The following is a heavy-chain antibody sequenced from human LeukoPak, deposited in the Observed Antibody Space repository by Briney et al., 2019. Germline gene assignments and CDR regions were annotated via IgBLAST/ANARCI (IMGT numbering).Heavy chain of an antibody. J-gene: IGHJ3*02. Sequence: PGGSLRLPCAVSGFTFSSYGMHWVRQAPGKGLEWVAVISYDGSNKYYADSVKGRFTISRDNSKNTLYLQMNSLRAEDTAVYYCAKDFSGYDYNLCAFDIWGQGTMVTVSS. V-gene: IGHV3-30*18. CDR2: ISYDGSNK. D-gene: IGHD5-12*01. CDR3: AKDFSGYDYNLCAFDI. CDR1: GFTFSSYG.